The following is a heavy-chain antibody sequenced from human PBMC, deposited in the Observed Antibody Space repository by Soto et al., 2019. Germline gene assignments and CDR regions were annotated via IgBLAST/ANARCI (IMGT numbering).Heavy chain of an antibody. D-gene: IGHD3-10*01. CDR2: INPNSGNI. J-gene: IGHJ4*02. Sequence: AASVKVSCKASGNTFTSYDINWVRQATGHGLEWVGWINPNSGNIGYAQKFQGRVTMTRDTAIRTAYMEVSRLRSDDTAVYYCARGRASGSYYLLDYWGQGTLVTVSS. CDR1: GNTFTSYD. CDR3: ARGRASGSYYLLDY. V-gene: IGHV1-8*01.